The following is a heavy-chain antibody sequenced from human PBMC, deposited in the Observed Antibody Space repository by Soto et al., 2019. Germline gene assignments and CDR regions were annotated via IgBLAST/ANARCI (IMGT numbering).Heavy chain of an antibody. Sequence: GGSLRLSCAASGFTFISYYMHLVRQAPGKGLVWVSRISSDGSSTSYADSVKGRFTISRDNAKNTLYLQMNSLRAEDTAVYYCTKGVVGATPYGMDVWGQGTTVTVSS. CDR3: TKGVVGATPYGMDV. CDR1: GFTFISYY. CDR2: ISSDGSST. J-gene: IGHJ6*02. D-gene: IGHD1-26*01. V-gene: IGHV3-74*01.